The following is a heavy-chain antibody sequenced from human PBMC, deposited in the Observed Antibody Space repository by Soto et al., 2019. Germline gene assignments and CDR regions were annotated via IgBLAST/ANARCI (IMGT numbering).Heavy chain of an antibody. CDR3: ARTYVTDMVVVPAAKDYMDV. D-gene: IGHD2-2*01. CDR2: IYSGGNT. J-gene: IGHJ6*03. CDR1: GFTVSSKY. V-gene: IGHV3-66*01. Sequence: GGSLRLSCAASGFTVSSKYMSWVRQAPGKGLEWVSVIYSGGNTHYADSVKGRFTISRDNSKNTLYLQMNSLRAEDTAVYYCARTYVTDMVVVPAAKDYMDVWGKGTTVTVSS.